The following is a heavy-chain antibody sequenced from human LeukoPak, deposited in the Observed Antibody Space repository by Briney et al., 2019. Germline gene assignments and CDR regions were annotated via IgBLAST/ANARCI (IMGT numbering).Heavy chain of an antibody. J-gene: IGHJ5*02. CDR2: INSDGSST. V-gene: IGHV3-74*01. CDR3: ARGVGYCSSTSCYWWFDP. Sequence: PGGSLRVSCAASGFTFSSYWMHWVRQAPGKGLVWVSRINSDGSSTSYADSVKGRFTISRDNAKNTLYLQMNSLRAEDTAVYYCARGVGYCSSTSCYWWFDPWGQGTLVTVSS. D-gene: IGHD2-2*01. CDR1: GFTFSSYW.